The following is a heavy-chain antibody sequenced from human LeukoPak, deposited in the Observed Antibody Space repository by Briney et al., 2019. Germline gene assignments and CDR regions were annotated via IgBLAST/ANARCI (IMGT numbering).Heavy chain of an antibody. J-gene: IGHJ4*02. Sequence: PSETLSLTCTVSGGSISSSSYYWGWIRQPPGKGLEWIGSIYYSGSTYYNPSLKSRVTISVDTSKNQFSLKLSSVTAADTAVYYCARHYDFWSGYYIAPTFDYWGQGTLVTVSS. CDR3: ARHYDFWSGYYIAPTFDY. D-gene: IGHD3-3*01. CDR2: IYYSGST. V-gene: IGHV4-39*07. CDR1: GGSISSSSYY.